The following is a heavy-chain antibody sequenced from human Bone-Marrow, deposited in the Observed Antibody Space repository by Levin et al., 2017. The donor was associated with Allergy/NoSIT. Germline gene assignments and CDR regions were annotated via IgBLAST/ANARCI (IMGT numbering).Heavy chain of an antibody. Sequence: GESLKISCKASGYTFTGYYMHWVRQAPGQGLEWMGWINPNSGGTNYAQKFQGRVTMTRDTSISTAYMELSRLRSDDTAVYYCARVRGGYDYDYWGQGTLVTVSS. J-gene: IGHJ4*02. CDR1: GYTFTGYY. D-gene: IGHD5-12*01. CDR2: INPNSGGT. V-gene: IGHV1-2*02. CDR3: ARVRGGYDYDY.